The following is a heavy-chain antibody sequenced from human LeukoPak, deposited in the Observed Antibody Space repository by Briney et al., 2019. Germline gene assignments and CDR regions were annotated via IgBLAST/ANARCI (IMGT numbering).Heavy chain of an antibody. Sequence: QPGGSLRLSCAASGFTFSSYWMSWVRQAPGKGLEWVANIKQDGSEKYYVDSVKGRFTISRDNAKNSLYLQMNSLRAEDTAVYYCARDEWDIIMVRGVDAFDIWGQGTMVTVSS. V-gene: IGHV3-7*01. J-gene: IGHJ3*02. D-gene: IGHD3-10*01. CDR2: IKQDGSEK. CDR3: ARDEWDIIMVRGVDAFDI. CDR1: GFTFSSYW.